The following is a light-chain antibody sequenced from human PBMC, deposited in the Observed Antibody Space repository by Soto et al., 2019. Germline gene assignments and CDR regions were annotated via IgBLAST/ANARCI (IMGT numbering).Light chain of an antibody. J-gene: IGKJ5*01. CDR3: LQYDSYPVT. Sequence: DIQMTQSPSSLSASVGDRVIITCRASQSISSYLNWYQQKPGKAPKRLIYAASSLQSGVPSRFSGSGSGTEFTLTINSLQPEDFGTYYCLQYDSYPVTFGQGTRLEIK. CDR2: AAS. V-gene: IGKV1-17*01. CDR1: QSISSY.